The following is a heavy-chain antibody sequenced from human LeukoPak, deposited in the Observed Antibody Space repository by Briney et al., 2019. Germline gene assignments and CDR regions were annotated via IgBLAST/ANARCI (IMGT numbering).Heavy chain of an antibody. D-gene: IGHD3-22*01. CDR2: ISGSGGST. CDR3: AKGNYYYDSSVLDY. CDR1: GFTFSSYA. J-gene: IGHJ4*02. Sequence: PGGSLRLSCAASGFTFSSYAMSWVRQAPGKGLEWVSAISGSGGSTYYADSVKGRFTISRDNSKNTLYLQMNSLRAEDTAVYYCAKGNYYYDSSVLDYWGQGTLVTVSP. V-gene: IGHV3-23*01.